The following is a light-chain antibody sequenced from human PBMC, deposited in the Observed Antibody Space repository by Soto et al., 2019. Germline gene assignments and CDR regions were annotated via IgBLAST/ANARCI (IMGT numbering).Light chain of an antibody. Sequence: QSVLTQPPSASGTPGQRVTISCSGSSSNIGSNTVNWYQQLPGTAPKLLIYSNNQRPSGVPDRFSGPKSGTSASLAISGLQSEDEADYYCEAWDDSLNGYYVFGTGTKVTVL. V-gene: IGLV1-44*01. CDR3: EAWDDSLNGYYV. CDR2: SNN. CDR1: SSNIGSNT. J-gene: IGLJ1*01.